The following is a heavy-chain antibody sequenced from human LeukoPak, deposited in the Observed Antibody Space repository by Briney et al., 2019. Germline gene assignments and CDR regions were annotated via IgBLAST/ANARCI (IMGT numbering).Heavy chain of an antibody. Sequence: SETLSLTCAVYGGSFSGYYWSWIRQPPGKGLEWIGEINHSGSTNYNPSLKSRVTISVDTSKNQFSLKLSSVTAADTAVYYCIVDFDYWGQGTLVTVSS. V-gene: IGHV4-34*01. CDR1: GGSFSGYY. J-gene: IGHJ4*02. CDR2: INHSGST. CDR3: IVDFDY. D-gene: IGHD2-15*01.